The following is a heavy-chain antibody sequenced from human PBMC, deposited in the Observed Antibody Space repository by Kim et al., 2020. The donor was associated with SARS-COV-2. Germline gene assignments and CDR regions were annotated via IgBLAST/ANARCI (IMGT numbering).Heavy chain of an antibody. D-gene: IGHD3-16*01. CDR2: IYYSGST. Sequence: SETLSLTCTVSGGSISSYYWSWIRQPPGKGLEWIGYIYYSGSTNYNPSLKSRVTISVDTSKNQFSLKLSSVTAADTAVYYCARHPPLWEPAFDIWGQGTMVTVSS. CDR1: GGSISSYY. V-gene: IGHV4-59*08. CDR3: ARHPPLWEPAFDI. J-gene: IGHJ3*02.